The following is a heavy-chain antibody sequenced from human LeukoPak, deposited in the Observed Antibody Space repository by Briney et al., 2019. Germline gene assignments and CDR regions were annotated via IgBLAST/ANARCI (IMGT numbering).Heavy chain of an antibody. CDR1: GFTLSDYY. J-gene: IGHJ4*02. D-gene: IGHD4-23*01. CDR3: ARGGRPYGGFGLDY. Sequence: PGGSLRLSCAASGFTLSDYYMSWIRQAPGKGLKWVSYVSTSGSTIYYADSVKGRFTISRDSAKNSLYLQMNSLRAEDTAVYYCARGGRPYGGFGLDYRGQGTLVTVSS. CDR2: VSTSGSTI. V-gene: IGHV3-11*01.